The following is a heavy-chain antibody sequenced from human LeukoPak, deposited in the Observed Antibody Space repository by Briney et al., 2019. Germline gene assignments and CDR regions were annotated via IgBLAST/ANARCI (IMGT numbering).Heavy chain of an antibody. V-gene: IGHV4-30-2*01. CDR3: TPQMGAEGG. CDR1: GGSISSGGYY. D-gene: IGHD1-26*01. CDR2: IYHSGST. J-gene: IGHJ4*02. Sequence: PSGTLSLTCTVSGGSISSGGYYWSWIRQPPGKGLEWIGYIYHSGSTYYNPSLKSRVTISVDRSKNQFSLKLSSVTAADTAVYYCTPQMGAEGGWGQGTLVTVSS.